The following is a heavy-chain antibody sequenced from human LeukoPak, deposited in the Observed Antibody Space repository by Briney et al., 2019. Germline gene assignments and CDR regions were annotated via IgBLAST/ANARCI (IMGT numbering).Heavy chain of an antibody. CDR2: ISGDGGST. CDR1: GFTFDDYA. V-gene: IGHV3-43*02. D-gene: IGHD3-10*01. CDR3: AKDFYGSGSYSFSHYYYYGMDV. J-gene: IGHJ6*02. Sequence: GGSLRLSCAASGFTFDDYAMHWVRHAPGKGLEWVSLISGDGGSTYYADSVKGRFTISRDNSKNSLYLQMNSLRTEDTALYYCAKDFYGSGSYSFSHYYYYGMDVWGQGTTVTVSS.